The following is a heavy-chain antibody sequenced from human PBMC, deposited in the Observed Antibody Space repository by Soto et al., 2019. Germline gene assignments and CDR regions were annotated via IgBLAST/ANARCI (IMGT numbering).Heavy chain of an antibody. V-gene: IGHV1-8*01. CDR3: PTGGGIP. CDR2: MNSKRGKT. J-gene: IGHJ5*02. CDR1: GYTFPSYD. D-gene: IGHD3-16*01. Sequence: QVQLVQSGAEVKKPGASVKFSCKASGYTFPSYDINWVRQATGQGLEWMGWMNSKRGKTGYAQKFQGRVTRTRKTAIRTAYMGLSSVRSEDTAVYCCPTGGGIPWGQGTLVTVSS.